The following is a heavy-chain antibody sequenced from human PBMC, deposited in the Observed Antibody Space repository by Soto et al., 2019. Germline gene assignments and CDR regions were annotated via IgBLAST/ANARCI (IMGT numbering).Heavy chain of an antibody. CDR3: ARCRIFGGNDAFDI. Sequence: PGGSLRLSCAASGFTFRSYSMNWVRQAPGKGLEWVSYISSSSSTIYYADSVKGRFTISRDNAKNSLYLQMNSLRAEDTAVYYCARCRIFGGNDAFDIWGQGTMVT. J-gene: IGHJ3*02. CDR2: ISSSSSTI. V-gene: IGHV3-48*01. D-gene: IGHD3-3*01. CDR1: GFTFRSYS.